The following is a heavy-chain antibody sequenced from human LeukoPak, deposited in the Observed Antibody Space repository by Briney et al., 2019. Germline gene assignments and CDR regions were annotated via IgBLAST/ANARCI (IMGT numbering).Heavy chain of an antibody. V-gene: IGHV3-15*01. J-gene: IGHJ4*02. Sequence: PRGSLRLSCAVSGFTFTDAWMSWVRQAPGKGPEWVGRIKSKTDGGTTDYAAPVKGRFTISRDDSENTLYLQMNSLKAEDTAVYYCTTSSAYDHLFDYWGQGTLVTVSS. CDR2: IKSKTDGGTT. CDR1: GFTFTDAW. CDR3: TTSSAYDHLFDY. D-gene: IGHD5-12*01.